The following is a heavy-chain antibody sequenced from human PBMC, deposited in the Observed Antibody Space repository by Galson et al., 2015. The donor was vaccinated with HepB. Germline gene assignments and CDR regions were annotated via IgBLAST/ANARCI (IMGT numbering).Heavy chain of an antibody. CDR3: AGDFRPHFYYDYVWGSPPTF. J-gene: IGHJ4*02. CDR2: ISYDGSNK. D-gene: IGHD3-16*01. Sequence: SLRLSCAASGFTFSSYAVHWVRQAPGKGLEWVAVISYDGSNKYYADSVKGRFTISRDNSKNTLYLQMNSLRAEDAAVYYCAGDFRPHFYYDYVWGSPPTFWGQGTLVTVSS. CDR1: GFTFSSYA. V-gene: IGHV3-30-3*01.